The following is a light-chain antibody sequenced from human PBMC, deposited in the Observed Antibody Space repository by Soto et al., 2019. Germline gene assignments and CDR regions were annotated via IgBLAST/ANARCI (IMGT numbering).Light chain of an antibody. V-gene: IGLV2-14*01. CDR3: SSYTSSSTYV. J-gene: IGLJ1*01. CDR1: SRDVGGYNY. CDR2: EVS. Sequence: QSALTQPASVSGSRGQSITISCTGTSRDVGGYNYVSWYQQHPGEAPQLMIYEVSNRPSGVSKRFSGSKSGNTASLTISGLQAEDEADYYCSSYTSSSTYVFGTGTKLTVL.